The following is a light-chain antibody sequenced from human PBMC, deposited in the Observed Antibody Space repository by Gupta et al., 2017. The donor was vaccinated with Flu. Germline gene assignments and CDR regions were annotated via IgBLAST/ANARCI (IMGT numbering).Light chain of an antibody. CDR2: PAS. CDR3: QQAHSFPLT. V-gene: IGKV1-12*01. Sequence: DIQLTQSPSSVSASVGDRVTVTCRASQVIYSQLGWYQQKPGKAPKLLIDPASTLQSGVPSRVSGSGSETDFTLTITSLQPEDAATYYCQQAHSFPLTFGGGSKVEIK. J-gene: IGKJ4*02. CDR1: QVIYSQ.